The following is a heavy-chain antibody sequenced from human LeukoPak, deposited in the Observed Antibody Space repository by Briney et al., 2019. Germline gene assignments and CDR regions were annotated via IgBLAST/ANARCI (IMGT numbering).Heavy chain of an antibody. CDR2: ISWNSGSI. V-gene: IGHV3-9*01. J-gene: IGHJ4*02. CDR3: ARVLDTGYSSSWSFDY. CDR1: GFTFDDYA. Sequence: QTGGSLRLSCAASGFTFDDYAMHWVRQAPGKGLEWVSGISWNSGSIGYADSVKGRFTISRDNSKNTLYLQMNSLRAEDTAVYYCARVLDTGYSSSWSFDYWGQGTLVTVSS. D-gene: IGHD6-13*01.